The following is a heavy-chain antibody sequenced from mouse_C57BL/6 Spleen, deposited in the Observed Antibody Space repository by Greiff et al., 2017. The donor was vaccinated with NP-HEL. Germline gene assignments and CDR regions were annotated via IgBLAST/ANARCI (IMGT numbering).Heavy chain of an antibody. CDR3: TTGPDYYGSSYGY. CDR2: IDPENGDT. Sequence: VQLQQSGAELVRPGASVKLSCTASGFNIKDDYMHWVKQRPEQGLEWIGWIDPENGDTEYASKFQGKATIPADTSSNTAYLQLSSLTSEDTAVYYCTTGPDYYGSSYGYWGQGTTLTVSS. D-gene: IGHD1-1*01. CDR1: GFNIKDDY. V-gene: IGHV14-4*01. J-gene: IGHJ2*01.